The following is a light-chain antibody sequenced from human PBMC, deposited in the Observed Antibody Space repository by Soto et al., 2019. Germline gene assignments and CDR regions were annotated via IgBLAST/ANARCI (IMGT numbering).Light chain of an antibody. Sequence: EMVMTQSPATLSVSPGERATLSCRASQSVSSDLAWYQQKPGQAPRLLIYGASTRATGIPARFSDSGSGTEFTLTISSLQSEDCAVYYCQQYNKWPPGTFGQGTKVDIK. V-gene: IGKV3-15*01. CDR3: QQYNKWPPGT. J-gene: IGKJ1*01. CDR1: QSVSSD. CDR2: GAS.